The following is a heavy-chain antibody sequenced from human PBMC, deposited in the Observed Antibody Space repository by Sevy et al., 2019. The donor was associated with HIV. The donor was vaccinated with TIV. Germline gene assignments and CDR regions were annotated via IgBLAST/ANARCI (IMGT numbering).Heavy chain of an antibody. CDR3: ARALVVVPAATLGY. CDR1: GFTFSSYW. Sequence: GGSLRLSCAASGFTFSSYWMSWVRQAPGKGLEWVANIKQDGSEKYYVDSVKGRFTISRYNAKNSLYLQMNSLRAEDTAVYYCARALVVVPAATLGYWGQGTLVTVSS. D-gene: IGHD2-2*01. CDR2: IKQDGSEK. V-gene: IGHV3-7*01. J-gene: IGHJ4*02.